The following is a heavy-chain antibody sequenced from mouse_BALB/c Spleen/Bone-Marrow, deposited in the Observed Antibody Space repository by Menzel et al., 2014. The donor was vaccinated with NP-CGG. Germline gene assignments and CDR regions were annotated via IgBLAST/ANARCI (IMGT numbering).Heavy chain of an antibody. Sequence: EVKLVESGGGLVQPGGSMKLSCAASGFTFNDAWMDWVRQSPEKGLEWVAEIKTKADNHATYYAGSVKGGITISRDDSKSRVYLQMNSLRAEDTGIYYCTVHGVFAYSGQGTLVTVSA. CDR2: IKTKADNHAT. J-gene: IGHJ3*01. V-gene: IGHV6-6*01. CDR1: GFTFNDAW. CDR3: TVHGVFAY.